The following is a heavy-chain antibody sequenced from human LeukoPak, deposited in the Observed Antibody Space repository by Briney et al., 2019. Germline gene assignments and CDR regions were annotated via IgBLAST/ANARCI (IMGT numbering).Heavy chain of an antibody. D-gene: IGHD3-10*01. CDR2: ISAYNGNT. J-gene: IGHJ4*02. CDR3: ARVEDYGSVTSFPD. Sequence: GASVKVSCKASGYTFTSYGISWVRQAPGQGLVWMGWISAYNGNTNYAQKLQGRVTMTTDTSTSTAYMELRSLRSDDTAVYYCARVEDYGSVTSFPDWGQGTLVTVSS. CDR1: GYTFTSYG. V-gene: IGHV1-18*01.